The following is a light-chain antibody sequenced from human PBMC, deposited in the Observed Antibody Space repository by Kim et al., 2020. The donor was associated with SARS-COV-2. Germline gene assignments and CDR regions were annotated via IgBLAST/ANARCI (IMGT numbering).Light chain of an antibody. CDR3: QQYGSSPAT. Sequence: PPGDRATLSCRASQTVTSNYLAWYQQKPGQAPRLLIYGASSRATGIPDRFSGSGSGTDFTLTISRLEPEDFAVYYCQQYGSSPATFGQGTKVDIK. CDR1: QTVTSNY. V-gene: IGKV3-20*01. J-gene: IGKJ1*01. CDR2: GAS.